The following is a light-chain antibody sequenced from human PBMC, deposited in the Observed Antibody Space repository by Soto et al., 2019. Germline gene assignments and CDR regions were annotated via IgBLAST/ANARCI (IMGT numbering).Light chain of an antibody. CDR3: QTWGTGFAV. V-gene: IGLV4-69*01. Sequence: QSVLTQSPSASASLGASVKLTCTLTSGDNNYAIAWHQQQPDRGPRYLMTLKSDGSHTKGDGIPDRFSGSSSGAERYLTISSLQSEDEADYYCQTWGTGFAVFGGGTKVTVL. CDR1: SGDNNYA. CDR2: LKSDGSH. J-gene: IGLJ2*01.